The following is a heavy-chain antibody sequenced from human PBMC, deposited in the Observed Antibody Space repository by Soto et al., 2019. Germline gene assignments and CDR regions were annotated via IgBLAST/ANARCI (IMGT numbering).Heavy chain of an antibody. CDR1: RGSISNSD. Sequence: LTCTVCRGSISNSDFGWLLQTTGKGLEWIGEIYHSGSTNYNPSLKSRVTISVDKSKNQFSLKLSSVTAADTAVYYCARDGYSGYDRTLDYWGQGTLVTVSS. V-gene: IGHV4-59*12. D-gene: IGHD5-12*01. CDR3: ARDGYSGYDRTLDY. CDR2: IYHSGST. J-gene: IGHJ4*02.